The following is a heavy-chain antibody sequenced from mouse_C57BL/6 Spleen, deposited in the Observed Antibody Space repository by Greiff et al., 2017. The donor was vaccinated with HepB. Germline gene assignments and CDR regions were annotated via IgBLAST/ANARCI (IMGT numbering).Heavy chain of an antibody. V-gene: IGHV1-81*01. D-gene: IGHD2-4*01. CDR2: IYPRSGNT. CDR1: GYTFTSYG. Sequence: VQLQQSGAELARPGASVKLSCKASGYTFTSYGISWVKQRTGQGLEWIGEIYPRSGNTYSNEKFKGKATLTADKSSSTAYMELRSLTSEESAVYFRERKGIYDYDAWLAYWGQGTLVTVSA. CDR3: ERKGIYDYDAWLAY. J-gene: IGHJ3*01.